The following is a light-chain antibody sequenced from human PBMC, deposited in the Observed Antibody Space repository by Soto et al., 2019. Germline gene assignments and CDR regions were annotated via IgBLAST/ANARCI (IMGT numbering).Light chain of an antibody. Sequence: QPVLTQPPSVSGAPGQSVTITCSWSNSNIGASNNIHWYQQLPGTAPKLLIYGSFRRPSGVPDRFSGSNSGTSASLAITGLQAEDEADYYCQSYDSALSGFYVFGTGTKVTVL. J-gene: IGLJ1*01. CDR3: QSYDSALSGFYV. CDR1: NSNIGASNN. V-gene: IGLV1-40*01. CDR2: GSF.